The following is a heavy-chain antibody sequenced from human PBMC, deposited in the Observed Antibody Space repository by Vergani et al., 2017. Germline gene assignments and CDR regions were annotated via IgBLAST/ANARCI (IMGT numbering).Heavy chain of an antibody. Sequence: QLQLQESGPGLVKPSETLSLTCSVSGASIVSSKNNWGWIRQPPGKGVEWIGSVIYSGNTNYDPSPKSRVTISIDTSKNQFSLKLNSVTAADTAVYYCARRTYYDFRFDYWGQGILVTVSS. D-gene: IGHD3-3*01. CDR1: GASIVSSKNN. V-gene: IGHV4-39*01. J-gene: IGHJ4*02. CDR3: ARRTYYDFRFDY. CDR2: VIYSGNT.